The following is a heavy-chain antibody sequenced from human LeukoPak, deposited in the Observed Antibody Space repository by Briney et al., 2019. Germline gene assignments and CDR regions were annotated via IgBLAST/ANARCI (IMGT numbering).Heavy chain of an antibody. CDR2: MNPNSGNT. CDR3: VRGHRGRRTLAFDI. V-gene: IGHV1-8*03. D-gene: IGHD1-26*01. CDR1: GYTFTSYD. Sequence: ASVKVSCKASGYTFTSYDINWVRQATGQGLEWMGWMNPNSGNTGYAQKFQGRVTITRNTSISTAYMELSSLRSEDTAVYYCVRGHRGRRTLAFDIWGQGTMVTVSS. J-gene: IGHJ3*02.